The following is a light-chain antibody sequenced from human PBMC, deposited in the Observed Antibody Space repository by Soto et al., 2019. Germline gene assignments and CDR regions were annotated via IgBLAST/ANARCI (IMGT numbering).Light chain of an antibody. CDR1: SSDVGSYNL. V-gene: IGLV2-23*02. CDR2: EVS. J-gene: IGLJ3*02. CDR3: CSYAGSSTWV. Sequence: QSALTQPASVSRSPGQSITISCTGTSSDVGSYNLVSRYQQHPGKAPKLMIYEVSKRPSGVSNRFSGSKSGNTASLTISGLQAEDGADYYCCSYAGSSTWVFGGGTKLTVL.